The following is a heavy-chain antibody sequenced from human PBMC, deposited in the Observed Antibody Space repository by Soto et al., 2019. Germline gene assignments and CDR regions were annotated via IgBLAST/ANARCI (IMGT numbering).Heavy chain of an antibody. J-gene: IGHJ3*02. D-gene: IGHD6-13*01. V-gene: IGHV5-51*01. Sequence: PGESLKLSCKGSGYSFTSYWIGWVRQMPGKGLEWMGIIYPGDSDTRYSPSFQGQVTISADKSISTAYLQWSSLKASGTAMYYCARLGGYSSSWYPDDAFDIWGQGTMVTVSS. CDR2: IYPGDSDT. CDR1: GYSFTSYW. CDR3: ARLGGYSSSWYPDDAFDI.